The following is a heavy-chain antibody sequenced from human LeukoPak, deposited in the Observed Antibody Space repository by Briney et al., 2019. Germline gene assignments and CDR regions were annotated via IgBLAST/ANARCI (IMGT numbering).Heavy chain of an antibody. J-gene: IGHJ4*02. D-gene: IGHD6-13*01. Sequence: PGGSLRLSCAASGFTFSSYSMNWVRQAPGKGLEWVSSISSSSSYIYYADSVKGRFTISRDNAKNSLYLQMNSLRAEDTAVYYCARDRWTSAAAVLDYWGQGTLVTVSS. CDR3: ARDRWTSAAAVLDY. V-gene: IGHV3-21*01. CDR1: GFTFSSYS. CDR2: ISSSSSYI.